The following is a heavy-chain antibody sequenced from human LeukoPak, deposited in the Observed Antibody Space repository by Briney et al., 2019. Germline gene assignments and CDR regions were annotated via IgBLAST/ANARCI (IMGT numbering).Heavy chain of an antibody. CDR1: GFTFSSYW. D-gene: IGHD3-16*01. CDR2: INHNGNVN. V-gene: IGHV3-7*03. J-gene: IGHJ6*02. Sequence: GGSLRLSCAAPGFTFSSYWMNWARQAPGKGLEWVASINHNGNVNYYVDSVKGRFTISRDNAKNSLYLQMSNLRAEDTAVYFCARGGGLDVWGQGATVTVSS. CDR3: ARGGGLDV.